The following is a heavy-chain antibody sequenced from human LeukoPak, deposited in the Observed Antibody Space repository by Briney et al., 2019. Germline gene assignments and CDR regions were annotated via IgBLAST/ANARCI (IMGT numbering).Heavy chain of an antibody. CDR2: ISSSSSYI. D-gene: IGHD1-26*01. V-gene: IGHV3-21*04. Sequence: GGSLRLSCAASGFTFSSYSMNWVRQAPGKGLEWVSSISSSSSYIYYADSVKGRFTISRDNSKNTLYLQMNSLRAEDTAVYYCAKVIVGAPSGFDPWGQGTLVTVSS. J-gene: IGHJ5*02. CDR3: AKVIVGAPSGFDP. CDR1: GFTFSSYS.